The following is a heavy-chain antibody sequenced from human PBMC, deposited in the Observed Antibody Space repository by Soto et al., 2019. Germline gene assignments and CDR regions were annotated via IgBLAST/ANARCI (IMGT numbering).Heavy chain of an antibody. V-gene: IGHV4-31*03. CDR2: IHYSGST. CDR1: GDSINSRGYY. Sequence: QVQLQESGPGLVRPSETLSLTCTVSGDSINSRGYYWSWIRQHPGKGLEWIGYIHYSGSTSYNPSLKSRLTISVDTSQNQFSLRLSSVTAADTAVYFCAAPRYYYSFMGVWGEGTAVTVSS. D-gene: IGHD6-6*01. J-gene: IGHJ6*03. CDR3: AAPRYYYSFMGV.